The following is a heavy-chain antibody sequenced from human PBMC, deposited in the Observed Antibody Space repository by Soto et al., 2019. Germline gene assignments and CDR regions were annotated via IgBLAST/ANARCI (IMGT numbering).Heavy chain of an antibody. CDR1: GYTFTSYA. D-gene: IGHD3-3*01. Sequence: ASVKVSCKASGYTFTSYAMHWVRQAPGQRLEWMGWINAGNGNTKYSQKFQGGATITRDTSASTAYMELRSLRSEDTAGYYCAGGAAWGGYLPWFDPWGQGTLVTVSS. CDR3: AGGAAWGGYLPWFDP. J-gene: IGHJ5*02. V-gene: IGHV1-3*01. CDR2: INAGNGNT.